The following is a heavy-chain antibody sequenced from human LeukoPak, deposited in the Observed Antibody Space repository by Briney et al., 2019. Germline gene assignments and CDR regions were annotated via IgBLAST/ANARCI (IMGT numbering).Heavy chain of an antibody. CDR2: IYSGGST. D-gene: IGHD3-22*01. V-gene: IGHV3-53*01. Sequence: GGSLRLSCAASGFTVSSNYMSWVRQAPGKGLEWVSVIYSGGSTYYADSVKGRFTISRDNSKNTLYLQMNSLRAGDTAVYYCAGEDSSGYSDAFDIWGQGTMVTVSS. CDR3: AGEDSSGYSDAFDI. J-gene: IGHJ3*02. CDR1: GFTVSSNY.